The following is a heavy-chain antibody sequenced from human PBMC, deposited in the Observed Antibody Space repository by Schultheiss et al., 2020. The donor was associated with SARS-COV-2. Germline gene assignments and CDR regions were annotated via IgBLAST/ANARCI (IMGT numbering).Heavy chain of an antibody. Sequence: SETLSLTCTVSGGSISSGDYYWSWIRQPPGKGLEWIGYIYYSGSTYYNPSLSSRLTISVDTSKNQFSLNLRSVTAADTAIYYCARGYTSMGGYYFDQWGQGTLVTVSS. CDR1: GGSISSGDYY. D-gene: IGHD5-18*01. CDR3: ARGYTSMGGYYFDQ. CDR2: IYYSGST. J-gene: IGHJ4*02. V-gene: IGHV4-30-4*08.